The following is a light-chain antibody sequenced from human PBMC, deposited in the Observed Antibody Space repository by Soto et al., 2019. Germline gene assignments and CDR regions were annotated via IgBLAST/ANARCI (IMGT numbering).Light chain of an antibody. V-gene: IGLV1-40*01. CDR3: QSYDSSLSGWV. J-gene: IGLJ3*02. CDR2: GNN. Sequence: QAVVTQPPSVSGAPGQRVTISCTGSSSNIGAGYDVHWYQQLPGTAPKLLIFGNNNRPSGVPDRFSGAKSRTSASLAITGLQAEDEADYYCQSYDSSLSGWVFGGGTKLTVL. CDR1: SSNIGAGYD.